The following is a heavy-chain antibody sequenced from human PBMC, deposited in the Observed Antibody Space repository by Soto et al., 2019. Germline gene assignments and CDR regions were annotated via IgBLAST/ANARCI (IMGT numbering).Heavy chain of an antibody. CDR2: IDNDGTDS. J-gene: IGHJ6*04. D-gene: IGHD3-10*01. Sequence: VQLVESGGGLVQPGGSLRLSCAASGFTFSGRSMHWVRQAPGKGLVWVSGIDNDGTDSTYADSVKGRFTSSRDNAKKTLYLQMNSLRVEDTAVYYCARGWFGPDVWGKGTTVTVSS. V-gene: IGHV3-74*01. CDR3: ARGWFGPDV. CDR1: GFTFSGRS.